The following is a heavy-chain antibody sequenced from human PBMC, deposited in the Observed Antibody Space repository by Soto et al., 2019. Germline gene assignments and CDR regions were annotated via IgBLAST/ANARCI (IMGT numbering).Heavy chain of an antibody. J-gene: IGHJ6*02. V-gene: IGHV4-34*01. CDR2: INHSGST. CDR1: GGSFSGYY. Sequence: QVQLQQWGAGLLKPSETLSLTCAVYGGSFSGYYWSWIRQPPGKGLEWIGEINHSGSTNYNPSLRGRVTISLAPSKNQSSRKLGSWPAGARAGYYCARKNSTYGYGMEVWGQGPTVTFSS. CDR3: ARKNSTYGYGMEV. D-gene: IGHD2-8*01.